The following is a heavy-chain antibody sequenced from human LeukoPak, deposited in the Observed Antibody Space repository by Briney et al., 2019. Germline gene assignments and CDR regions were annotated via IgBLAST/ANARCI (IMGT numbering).Heavy chain of an antibody. Sequence: ETLSLTCAVYGGSFSGYYWSWVRQAPGKGLEWVSAISGSGGSTYYADSVKGRFTISRDNSKNTLYLQMNSLRAEDTAVYYCAKGGRPKEPFGYWGQGTLVTVSS. J-gene: IGHJ4*02. CDR2: ISGSGGST. D-gene: IGHD1-26*01. CDR3: AKGGRPKEPFGY. V-gene: IGHV3-23*01. CDR1: GGSFSGYY.